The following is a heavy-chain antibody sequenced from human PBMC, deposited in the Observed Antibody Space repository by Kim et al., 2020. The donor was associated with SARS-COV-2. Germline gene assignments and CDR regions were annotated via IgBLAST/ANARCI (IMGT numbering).Heavy chain of an antibody. CDR3: ATDPGYGDPLHMDV. D-gene: IGHD4-17*01. V-gene: IGHV1-24*01. J-gene: IGHJ6*02. Sequence: AQKFQGRVTMTEDTSTDTAYMELSSLRSEDTAVYYCATDPGYGDPLHMDVWGQGTTVTVSS.